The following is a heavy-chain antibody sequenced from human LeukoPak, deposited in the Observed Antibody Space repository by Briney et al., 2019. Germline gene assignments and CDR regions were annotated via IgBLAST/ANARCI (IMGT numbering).Heavy chain of an antibody. CDR2: ISYVGNNK. CDR3: AKDRDGSGSYFDY. V-gene: IGHV3-30*04. CDR1: GFTSIPTA. D-gene: IGHD3-10*01. Sequence: GGSLRLSSAASGFTSIPTAMPGGCKAPARGLEGVAVISYVGNNKYYADSVKGRFTISRDNSKSTLYLQMNSLRAEDAAVYYCAKDRDGSGSYFDYWGQGTLVTVSS. J-gene: IGHJ4*02.